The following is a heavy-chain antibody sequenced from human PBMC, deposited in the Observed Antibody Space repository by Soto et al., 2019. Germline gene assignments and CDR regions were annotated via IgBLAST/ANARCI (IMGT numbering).Heavy chain of an antibody. D-gene: IGHD3-22*01. CDR2: ISGSGGST. V-gene: IGHV3-23*01. CDR3: AKDSITTGYPLGAFDI. CDR1: GFTFSSYA. Sequence: PGGSLRLSCAASGFTFSSYAMSWVRQAPGKGLEWVSAISGSGGSTYYADSVKGRFTISRDNSKNTLYLQMNSLRAEDTAGYYWAKDSITTGYPLGAFDIGGQGTLVTVSS. J-gene: IGHJ3*02.